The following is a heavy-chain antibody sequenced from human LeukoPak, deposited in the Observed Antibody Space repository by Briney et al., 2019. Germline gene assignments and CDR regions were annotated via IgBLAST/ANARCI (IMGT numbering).Heavy chain of an antibody. J-gene: IGHJ6*03. V-gene: IGHV1-18*01. CDR1: GYTVTNYG. D-gene: IGHD2-2*01. Sequence: ASVKVSCKASGYTVTNYGVSWVGQAPGQGLEWMGWINAYNGDTHYAQNLQGRLTMTTDTSTSTAFMELRSLRPNDTAVYYCARWGLVAPGTYYYYYMDVWGRGTTVTVSS. CDR2: INAYNGDT. CDR3: ARWGLVAPGTYYYYYMDV.